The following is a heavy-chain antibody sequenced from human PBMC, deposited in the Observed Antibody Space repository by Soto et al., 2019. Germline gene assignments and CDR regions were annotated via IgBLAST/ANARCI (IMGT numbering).Heavy chain of an antibody. CDR1: GFTFSSYG. D-gene: IGHD1-1*01. V-gene: IGHV3-33*01. CDR3: ARDAGVRTTGTGDDAFDI. J-gene: IGHJ3*02. CDR2: IWYDGSNK. Sequence: QVQLVESGGGVVQPGRSLRLSCAASGFTFSSYGMHWVRQAPGKGLEWVAVIWYDGSNKYYADSVKGRFTISRDNSKNPXXLQMNSLRAEDKAVYYCARDAGVRTTGTGDDAFDIWGQGTMVTVSS.